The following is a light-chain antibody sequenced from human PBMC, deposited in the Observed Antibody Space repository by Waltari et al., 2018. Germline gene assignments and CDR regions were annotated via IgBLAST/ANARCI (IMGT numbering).Light chain of an antibody. CDR1: QSLVYSDGNTY. CDR3: MQGTHWPPVYT. CDR2: KVS. Sequence: DVVLTQSPLSLPVTLGQPASISCRSSQSLVYSDGNTYLNWYQQTPGQSPRRLIYKVSSRDSGVPDRFSGSGSGTDFILKISRVEAEDVGVYYCMQGTHWPPVYTFGQETKLEIK. V-gene: IGKV2-30*01. J-gene: IGKJ2*01.